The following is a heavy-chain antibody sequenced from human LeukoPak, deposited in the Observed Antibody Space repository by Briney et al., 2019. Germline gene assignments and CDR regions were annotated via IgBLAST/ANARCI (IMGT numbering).Heavy chain of an antibody. CDR1: GGSISSYC. CDR3: ARDPGLTGYFDY. Sequence: SETLSLTCTVSGGSISSYCWSWIRQPPGKGLEWIGYIYYSGSTNYNPSLKSRVTISVDTSKNQFSLKLSSVTAADTAVYYCARDPGLTGYFDYWGQGTLVTLSS. D-gene: IGHD3-9*01. CDR2: IYYSGST. V-gene: IGHV4-59*01. J-gene: IGHJ4*02.